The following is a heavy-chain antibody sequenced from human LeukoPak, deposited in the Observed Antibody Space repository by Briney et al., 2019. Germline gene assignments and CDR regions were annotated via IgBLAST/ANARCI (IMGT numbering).Heavy chain of an antibody. J-gene: IGHJ4*02. CDR1: GFTFSSYG. D-gene: IGHD3-9*01. CDR2: IWYDGSNK. CDR3: ARRDERYFDWLSFDY. Sequence: PGGSLRLSCAASGFTFSSYGMHWVRQAPGKGLEWVAVIWYDGSNKYYADSVKGRFTISRDNSKNTLYLQMNSLRAEDTAVYYCARRDERYFDWLSFDYWGQGTLVAVSS. V-gene: IGHV3-33*01.